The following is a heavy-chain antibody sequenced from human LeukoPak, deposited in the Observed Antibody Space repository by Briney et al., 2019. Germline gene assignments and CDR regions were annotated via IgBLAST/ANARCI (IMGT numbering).Heavy chain of an antibody. CDR2: IKSKTDCGTT. CDR3: TVMVGSGSYYFDY. V-gene: IGHV3-15*01. CDR1: GFTFSNAW. J-gene: IGHJ4*02. Sequence: GGSLRLSCAASGFTFSNAWMSWVRQAPGKGLEWVGRIKSKTDCGTTDYAAPVKGRFTISRDDSKNTLYLQMNSLKTEDTAVYYCTVMVGSGSYYFDYWGQGTLVTVSS. D-gene: IGHD3-10*01.